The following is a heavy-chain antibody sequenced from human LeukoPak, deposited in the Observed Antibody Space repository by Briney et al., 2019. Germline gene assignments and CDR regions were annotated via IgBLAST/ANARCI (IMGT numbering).Heavy chain of an antibody. CDR3: ARTSHPRGSSGLFDY. V-gene: IGHV4-59*01. CDR1: GGSISSYY. CDR2: IYFSGST. J-gene: IGHJ4*02. D-gene: IGHD6-13*01. Sequence: SETLSLTCTVSGGSISSYYWSWIRQPPGKGLEWIGYIYFSGSTNYNPSLKSRVTISVDTSRNQFSLQLSSVTAADTAVYYCARTSHPRGSSGLFDYWGQGTLVTVSS.